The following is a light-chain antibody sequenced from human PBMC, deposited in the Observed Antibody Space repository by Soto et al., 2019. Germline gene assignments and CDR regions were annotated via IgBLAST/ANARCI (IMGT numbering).Light chain of an antibody. Sequence: QSALTQPASVSGSPRQSITISCTGTSSDVGGYNYVSWYQQHPGKAPKLMIYDVSNRPSGVSNRVSGSKSGNTASLTISGLQAEDEADYYCSSYTSSSTLEVFGTGTKLTVL. CDR3: SSYTSSSTLEV. CDR2: DVS. CDR1: SSDVGGYNY. J-gene: IGLJ1*01. V-gene: IGLV2-14*01.